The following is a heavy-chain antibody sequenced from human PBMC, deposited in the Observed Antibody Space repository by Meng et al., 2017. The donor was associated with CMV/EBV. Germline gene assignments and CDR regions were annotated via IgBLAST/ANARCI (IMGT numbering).Heavy chain of an antibody. V-gene: IGHV4-38-2*02. CDR1: GYSTSSGYS. Sequence: GSLRPSCTVSGYSTSSGYSWGWSRQPPGKGREWIGSIYHSGSTYYNPSLKSRVTISVDTSKNQFSLKLSSVTAADTAVYYCATENFSPGDHRLFDYWGQGTLVTVSS. J-gene: IGHJ4*02. CDR2: IYHSGST. CDR3: ATENFSPGDHRLFDY. D-gene: IGHD7-27*01.